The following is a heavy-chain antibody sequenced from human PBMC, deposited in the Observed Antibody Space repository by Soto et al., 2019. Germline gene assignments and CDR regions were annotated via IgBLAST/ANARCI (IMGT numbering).Heavy chain of an antibody. J-gene: IGHJ4*02. D-gene: IGHD6-13*01. CDR3: ARESSSWSLDY. CDR2: IYSGGRT. CDR1: GFTVSSNY. Sequence: EVQLVESGGGLVQPGGSLRLSCAASGFTVSSNYMSWVRQAPGKGLEWVSVIYSGGRTYYADSVKGRFTISRHNSKNMLHLHMNSLRDEDTAVYYCARESSSWSLDYWGQGTLVTVSS. V-gene: IGHV3-53*04.